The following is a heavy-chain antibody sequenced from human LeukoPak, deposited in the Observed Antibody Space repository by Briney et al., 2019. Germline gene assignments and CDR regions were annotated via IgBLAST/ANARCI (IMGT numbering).Heavy chain of an antibody. CDR1: GFTVSSSY. Sequence: GGSLRLSCAASGFTVSSSYMNWVRQAPGKGLEWVSVIYRGTSTYYADSVKGRFTISRDNAKHSLYLQMNSLRAEDTAVYYCASETQYCSRTSCHGAFDIWGQGPMVTVSS. V-gene: IGHV3-53*01. CDR2: IYRGTST. CDR3: ASETQYCSRTSCHGAFDI. D-gene: IGHD2-2*01. J-gene: IGHJ3*02.